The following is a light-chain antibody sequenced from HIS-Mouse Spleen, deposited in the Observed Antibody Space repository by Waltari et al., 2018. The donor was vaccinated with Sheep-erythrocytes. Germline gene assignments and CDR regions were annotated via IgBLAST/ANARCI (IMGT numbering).Light chain of an antibody. V-gene: IGLV3-1*01. CDR2: QDS. Sequence: SYELTQPPSVSVSPGQTASITCSGDKLGDKYACWYQQKPGQSPGLVIYQDSKRPSGSPDRFSGSNSGNTATLTISGTQAMDEADYYCQAWDSSTAWVFGGGTKLTVL. J-gene: IGLJ3*02. CDR1: KLGDKY. CDR3: QAWDSSTAWV.